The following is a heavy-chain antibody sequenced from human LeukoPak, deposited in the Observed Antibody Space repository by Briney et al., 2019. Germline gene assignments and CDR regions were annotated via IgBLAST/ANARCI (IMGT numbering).Heavy chain of an antibody. CDR3: ARVKMTAVTADVFDY. CDR1: GSSISSYY. D-gene: IGHD4-17*01. CDR2: VYNSGST. V-gene: IGHV4-59*01. Sequence: SETLSLTCTVSGSSISSYYWSWIRQPPGKGLEWIGYVYNSGSTNYNPSLKSRVTISIDTSKNHFSLKLSSVTAADTAVYYCARVKMTAVTADVFDYWGQGTLVTVSS. J-gene: IGHJ4*02.